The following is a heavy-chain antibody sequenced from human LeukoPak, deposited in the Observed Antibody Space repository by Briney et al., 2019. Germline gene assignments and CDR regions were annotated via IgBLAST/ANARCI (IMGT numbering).Heavy chain of an antibody. CDR2: IKEDGSEK. V-gene: IGHV3-7*01. D-gene: IGHD2-15*01. CDR1: GFTFSNYW. Sequence: GGSLRLSCGASGFTFSNYWMSWVRQAPGKGLEWVANIKEDGSEKYFVDSVKGRFTISRDNAKSSLYLQMNSLRVEDTAVYYCAREGRYCSGGSCYHPDNWGQGTLVTVSS. J-gene: IGHJ4*02. CDR3: AREGRYCSGGSCYHPDN.